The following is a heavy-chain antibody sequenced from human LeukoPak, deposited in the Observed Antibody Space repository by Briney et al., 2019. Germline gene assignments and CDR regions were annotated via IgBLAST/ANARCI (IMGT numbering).Heavy chain of an antibody. V-gene: IGHV1-18*01. J-gene: IGHJ5*02. D-gene: IGHD3-9*01. CDR2: ISAYNGNT. CDR3: ARTYYDILTGYYKGIQEGLQGKGIQPNNWFDP. CDR1: GYTFTSYG. Sequence: GASVKVSCKASGYTFTSYGISWVRQAPGQGLEWMGWISAYNGNTNYAQKLQGRVTITADESTSTAYMELSSLRSEDTAVYNCARTYYDILTGYYKGIQEGLQGKGIQPNNWFDPWGQGTLVTVSS.